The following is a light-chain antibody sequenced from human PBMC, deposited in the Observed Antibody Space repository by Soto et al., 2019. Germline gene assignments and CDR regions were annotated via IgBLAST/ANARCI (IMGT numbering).Light chain of an antibody. V-gene: IGLV2-18*02. CDR3: SSYTSSSTRV. CDR2: DVN. Sequence: QSVLTQPPSVSGSPGQSVAISCTGTSSDIGSSNGVSWYQQPPGTAPKLMIYDVNNRPSGVSDRFSGSKSGNTASLTISGLQAEDEADYYCSSYTSSSTRVFGTGTKVTVL. CDR1: SSDIGSSNG. J-gene: IGLJ1*01.